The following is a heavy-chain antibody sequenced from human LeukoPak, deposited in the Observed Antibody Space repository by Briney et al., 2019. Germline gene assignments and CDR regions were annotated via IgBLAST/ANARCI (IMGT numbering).Heavy chain of an antibody. D-gene: IGHD3-9*01. CDR3: ARQGYTNNLGGYFGDKDDGFDL. CDR2: IIPIFGTP. Sequence: SVKVSCKATGGTFSSYIITWVRQAPGQGLEWMGRIIPIFGTPDYAQKFQGRVTITADESTSTAYMELSRLRFEDTAVYYCARQGYTNNLGGYFGDKDDGFDLWGQGTMVTVSS. J-gene: IGHJ3*01. CDR1: GGTFSSYI. V-gene: IGHV1-69*13.